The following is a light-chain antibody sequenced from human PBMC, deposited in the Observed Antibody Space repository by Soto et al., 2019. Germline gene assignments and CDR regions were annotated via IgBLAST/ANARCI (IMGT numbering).Light chain of an antibody. Sequence: LTQPHSVSESPGKTVTLSCTRSSGNIAFNYVQWYQQRPGSAPTIVIYEDQKRPSGVPDRVSGSIVSSSNSDSLTISGLKTEDEADYYCQTYDGTNWVFGGGTKLTVL. CDR3: QTYDGTNWV. V-gene: IGLV6-57*03. J-gene: IGLJ3*02. CDR1: SGNIAFNY. CDR2: EDQ.